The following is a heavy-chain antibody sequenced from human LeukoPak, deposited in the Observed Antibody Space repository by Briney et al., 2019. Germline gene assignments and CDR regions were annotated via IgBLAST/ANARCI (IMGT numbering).Heavy chain of an antibody. Sequence: PGGSLRLSCAASGFTFSTYWMSWVRQAPGKGLEWVANIKEDGSERYYVDSVKGRFTISRDNARNSLYLQMNSPRAEDTAVYYCARDYWASDYWGQGTLVTVSS. V-gene: IGHV3-7*01. CDR3: ARDYWASDY. CDR1: GFTFSTYW. J-gene: IGHJ4*02. D-gene: IGHD2-8*02. CDR2: IKEDGSER.